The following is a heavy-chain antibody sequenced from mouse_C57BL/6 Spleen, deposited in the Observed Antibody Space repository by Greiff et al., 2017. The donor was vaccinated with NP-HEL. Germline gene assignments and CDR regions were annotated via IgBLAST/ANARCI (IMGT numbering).Heavy chain of an antibody. J-gene: IGHJ4*01. D-gene: IGHD1-1*01. CDR2: IWSGGST. CDR3: ARNLITTGNAMDY. CDR1: GFSLTSYG. Sequence: VQLQQSGPGLVQPSQSLSITCTVSGFSLTSYGVHWVRQSPGKGLEWLGVIWSGGSTDYNAAFISRLSISKDNSKSQVFFKMNSLQADDTAIYYCARNLITTGNAMDYWGQGTSVTVSS. V-gene: IGHV2-2*01.